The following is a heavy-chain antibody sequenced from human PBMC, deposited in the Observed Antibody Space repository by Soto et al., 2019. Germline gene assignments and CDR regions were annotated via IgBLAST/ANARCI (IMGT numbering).Heavy chain of an antibody. CDR2: ISGDSGNT. Sequence: QVHLVQSGAEVKKPGASVKVSCKASGYMFTKSAMHWVRQAPGQRREWMGWISGDSGNTKYSPKLQDRVNITMDTYASTANHEVISLRSEDTDLYYCARDGFAAGHINVYCWGQGTLVTLSS. J-gene: IGHJ4*01. CDR3: ARDGFAAGHINVYC. CDR1: GYMFTKSA. D-gene: IGHD6-19*01. V-gene: IGHV1-3*01.